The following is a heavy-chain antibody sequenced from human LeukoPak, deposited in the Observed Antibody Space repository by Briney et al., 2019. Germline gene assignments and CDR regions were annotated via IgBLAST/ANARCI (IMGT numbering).Heavy chain of an antibody. CDR2: INHSGST. V-gene: IGHV4-34*01. Sequence: SETLSLTCAVYGGSFSGYYWSWIRQPPGKGLEWIGEINHSGSTNYNPSLKSRVTISVDTSKNQFSLKLSSVTAADTAVYYCARALDHDNYYDSSGYSDYWGQGTLVTVSS. CDR1: GGSFSGYY. CDR3: ARALDHDNYYDSSGYSDY. J-gene: IGHJ4*02. D-gene: IGHD3-22*01.